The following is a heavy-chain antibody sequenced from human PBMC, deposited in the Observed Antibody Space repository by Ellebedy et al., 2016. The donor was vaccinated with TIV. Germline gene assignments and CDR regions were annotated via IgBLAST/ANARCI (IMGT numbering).Heavy chain of an antibody. CDR1: GFTFRIYS. J-gene: IGHJ4*02. CDR3: ARVYDSIDY. Sequence: PGGSLRLSCTASGFTFRIYSMNWVRQAPGKGLEWISYMTSNEKTINYADSVKGRFTISRDNAKNSLYLQMNSLRAEDTAVYYCARVYDSIDYWGQGTLVTVSS. V-gene: IGHV3-48*04. CDR2: MTSNEKTI. D-gene: IGHD3-22*01.